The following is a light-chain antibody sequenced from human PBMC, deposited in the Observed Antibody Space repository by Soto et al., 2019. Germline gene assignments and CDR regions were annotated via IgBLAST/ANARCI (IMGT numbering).Light chain of an antibody. CDR1: SSNIGKNV. V-gene: IGLV1-36*01. Sequence: QSVLTQPPSVSEAPRQRVTITCSGSSSNIGKNVVNWYQQLPGKAPKLLIYYDDLLPSGVSDRFSGSKSGTSASLAISGLQSEDAADYYCAAWDDNLNSVVFGGGTKLTVL. J-gene: IGLJ2*01. CDR3: AAWDDNLNSVV. CDR2: YDD.